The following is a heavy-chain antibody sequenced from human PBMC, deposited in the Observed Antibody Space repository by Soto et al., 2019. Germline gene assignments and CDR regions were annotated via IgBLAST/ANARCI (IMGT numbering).Heavy chain of an antibody. CDR1: GFTFSSYS. D-gene: IGHD6-19*01. CDR3: AKDRFRIAVAAPFDY. Sequence: GGSLRLSCAASGFTFSSYSMNWVRQAPGKGLEWVAVISYDGSNKYYADSVKGRFTISRDNSKNTLYLQMNSLRAEDTAVYYCAKDRFRIAVAAPFDYWGQGTLVTVSS. J-gene: IGHJ4*02. V-gene: IGHV3-30*18. CDR2: ISYDGSNK.